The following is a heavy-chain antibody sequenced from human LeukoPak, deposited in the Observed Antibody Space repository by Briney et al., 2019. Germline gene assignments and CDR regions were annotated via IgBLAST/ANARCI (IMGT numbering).Heavy chain of an antibody. CDR3: ARDESSVVDTATGIDY. J-gene: IGHJ4*02. CDR2: INPNSGGT. D-gene: IGHD5-18*01. Sequence: ASAKVSCKASGYTFTDYYMHWVRQAPGQGLEWMGWINPNSGGTNYAQKFQGRVTMTRDTSISTAYMELSRLRSDDTAVYYCARDESSVVDTATGIDYWGQGTLVTVSS. V-gene: IGHV1-2*02. CDR1: GYTFTDYY.